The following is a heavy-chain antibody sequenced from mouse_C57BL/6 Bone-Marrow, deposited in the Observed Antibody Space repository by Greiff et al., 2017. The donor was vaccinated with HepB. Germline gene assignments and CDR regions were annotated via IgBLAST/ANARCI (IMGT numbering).Heavy chain of an antibody. CDR2: IHPNSGST. V-gene: IGHV1-64*01. CDR1: GYTFTSYW. CDR3: AIAKRYDGYPFWFAY. D-gene: IGHD2-3*01. J-gene: IGHJ3*01. Sequence: QVQLQQPGAELVKPGASVKLSCKASGYTFTSYWMHWVKQRPGQGLEWIGMIHPNSGSTNYNEKFKSKATLTVDKSSSTAYMQLSSLTSEDSAVYYWAIAKRYDGYPFWFAYWGQGTLVTVSA.